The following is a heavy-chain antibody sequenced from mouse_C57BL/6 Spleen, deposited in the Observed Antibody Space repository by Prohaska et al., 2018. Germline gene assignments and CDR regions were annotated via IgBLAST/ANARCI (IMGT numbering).Heavy chain of an antibody. D-gene: IGHD4-1*01. CDR3: ASPNWDWYFDV. CDR2: INPDSSTI. V-gene: IGHV4-1*01. Sequence: EVKLLQSGGGLVPPGGSLKLSCTASGIDFSRYWMIWVRRAPGKVLEWIGEINPDSSTINYAPSLKDKFIISRDNAKNTLYLQMSKVRSEDTALYYCASPNWDWYFDVWGTGNTVTVS. J-gene: IGHJ1*03. CDR1: GIDFSRYW.